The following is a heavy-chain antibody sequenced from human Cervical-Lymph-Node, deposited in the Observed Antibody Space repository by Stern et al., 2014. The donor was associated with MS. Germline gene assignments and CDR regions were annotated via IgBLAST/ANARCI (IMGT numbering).Heavy chain of an antibody. V-gene: IGHV3-33*01. CDR2: IWYDGSNE. J-gene: IGHJ6*02. CDR3: ARDIFGLAVRGGMDV. CDR1: GFTFSKYG. Sequence: VQLEESGGGVVQPGRSLRLSCAASGFTFSKYGIHWVRQAPGKGLEWVAVIWYDGSNEYYVDSVKGRFTISRDNSKNTIYLQMNSLRAEDTAVYYCARDIFGLAVRGGMDVWGQGTTVTVTS. D-gene: IGHD3-3*01.